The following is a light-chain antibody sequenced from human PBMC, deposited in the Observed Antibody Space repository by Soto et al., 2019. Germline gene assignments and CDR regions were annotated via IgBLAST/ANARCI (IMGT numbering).Light chain of an antibody. V-gene: IGLV2-8*01. CDR3: SSFAGSNNWV. J-gene: IGLJ3*02. CDR1: SSDVGPYNY. Sequence: QSALTQPPSASGSPGQSVTISCTGSSSDVGPYNYVSWYQQHPAKAPRLMIYEVSKRPSGVPDRFSGSKSGNVASLTVSGLQAEDEGDYYCSSFAGSNNWVFGGGTKLTVL. CDR2: EVS.